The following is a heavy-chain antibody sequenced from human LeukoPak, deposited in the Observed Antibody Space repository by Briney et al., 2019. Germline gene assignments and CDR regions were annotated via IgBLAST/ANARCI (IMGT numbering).Heavy chain of an antibody. CDR2: IYYSGSS. CDR1: GFTFSSYS. D-gene: IGHD3-22*01. V-gene: IGHV4-31*02. CDR3: ARSFQYSYDR. Sequence: LRLSCAASGFTFSSYSMNWVRQHPGKGLEWVGYIYYSGSSSYNPSLKSRVTISVDTSKNQFSLKLSSVTAADTAVYYCARSFQYSYDRWGQGTLVTVSS. J-gene: IGHJ4*02.